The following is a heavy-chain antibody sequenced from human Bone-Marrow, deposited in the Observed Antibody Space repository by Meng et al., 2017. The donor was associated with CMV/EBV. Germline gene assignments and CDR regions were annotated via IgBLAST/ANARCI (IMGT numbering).Heavy chain of an antibody. V-gene: IGHV1-18*01. CDR2: ISAYNGNT. CDR3: ARTQPGPYYYDFWSGCLDY. Sequence: ASVKVSCKASGYTFTSYGIRWVRQAPGQGLEWMGWISAYNGNTNYAQKLQGRVTMTTDTSTSTAYMELRSLRSDDTAVYYCARTQPGPYYYDFWSGCLDYWGQGTLVTVSS. CDR1: GYTFTSYG. D-gene: IGHD3-3*01. J-gene: IGHJ4*02.